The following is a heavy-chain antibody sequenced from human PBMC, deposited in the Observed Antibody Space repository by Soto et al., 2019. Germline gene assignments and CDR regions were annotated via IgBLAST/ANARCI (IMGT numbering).Heavy chain of an antibody. CDR1: CGSFIGYY. V-gene: IGHV4-34*01. CDR3: ARKIFGVVSPFDP. J-gene: IGHJ5*02. Sequence: PSETLSLTCAVYCGSFIGYYWSWIRQPPGKGLEWIGEINHSGSTNYNPSLKSRVTISVDTSKNQFSLKLSSVTAADTAVYYCARKIFGVVSPFDPWGQGTLVTVSS. D-gene: IGHD3-3*01. CDR2: INHSGST.